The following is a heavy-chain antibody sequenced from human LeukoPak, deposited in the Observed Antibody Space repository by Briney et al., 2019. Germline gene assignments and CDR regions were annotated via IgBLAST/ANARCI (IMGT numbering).Heavy chain of an antibody. CDR1: GFPFSSYA. D-gene: IGHD2-2*01. J-gene: IGHJ3*02. CDR3: ASAYAGDAFDI. CDR2: IAGSDGFT. Sequence: GGSLRLSCAASGFPFSSYAMNWVRQAPGKGLEWVSVIAGSDGFTQYADSVKGRFTISRDNSKNTVYLQMNSLRAEDTAVYYCASAYAGDAFDIWGQGTMVTVSS. V-gene: IGHV3-23*01.